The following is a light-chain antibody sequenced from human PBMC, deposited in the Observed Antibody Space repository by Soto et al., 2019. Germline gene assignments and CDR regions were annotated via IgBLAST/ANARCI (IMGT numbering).Light chain of an antibody. CDR2: GAS. CDR3: QQRSNWPT. Sequence: EIVLTQSPGSLSLSPGERATLSCRASQSVSNNYLAWYQQKPGQAPRLLIYGASSRATGIPDRFSGSGSGTDFTLTISRLEPEDFAVYYCQQRSNWPTFGGGTKVEIK. V-gene: IGKV3D-20*02. J-gene: IGKJ4*01. CDR1: QSVSNNY.